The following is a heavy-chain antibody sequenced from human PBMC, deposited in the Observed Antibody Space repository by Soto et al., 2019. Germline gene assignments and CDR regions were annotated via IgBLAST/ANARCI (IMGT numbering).Heavy chain of an antibody. CDR2: IDPSDSYT. CDR3: AKGLVPRAGMAV. J-gene: IGHJ6*02. Sequence: PGESLKISCKGSGYSFTSYWISWVRQMPGKGLEWVGRIDPSDSYTNYSPSFQGHVTISADKSISTAYLQWSSLKASDTAMYYCAKGLVPRAGMAVWGQGTTVTVSS. D-gene: IGHD6-6*01. V-gene: IGHV5-10-1*01. CDR1: GYSFTSYW.